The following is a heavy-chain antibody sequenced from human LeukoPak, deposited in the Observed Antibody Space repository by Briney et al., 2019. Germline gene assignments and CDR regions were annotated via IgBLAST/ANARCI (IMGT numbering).Heavy chain of an antibody. J-gene: IGHJ4*02. D-gene: IGHD6-13*01. V-gene: IGHV1-69*13. Sequence: SVKVSCKASGGTFISYAISWVRQAPGQGLEWMGGIIPIFGTANYAQKFQGRVTITADESTSTAYMELSSLRSEDTAVYYCARDRYSSSCPGSYWGQGTLVTVSS. CDR1: GGTFISYA. CDR2: IIPIFGTA. CDR3: ARDRYSSSCPGSY.